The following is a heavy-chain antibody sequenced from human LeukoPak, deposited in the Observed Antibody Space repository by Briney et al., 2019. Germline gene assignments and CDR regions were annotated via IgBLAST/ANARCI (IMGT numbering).Heavy chain of an antibody. Sequence: ASVKVSCKASGYTFTSYGISWVRQAPGQGLEWMGWISAYNGNTNYAQKLQGRVTMTTDTSTSTAYMELRSLRSADTAVYYCARVLGYCSSTSCYYPYWGQGTLVTVSS. CDR3: ARVLGYCSSTSCYYPY. V-gene: IGHV1-18*01. CDR1: GYTFTSYG. CDR2: ISAYNGNT. J-gene: IGHJ4*02. D-gene: IGHD2-2*01.